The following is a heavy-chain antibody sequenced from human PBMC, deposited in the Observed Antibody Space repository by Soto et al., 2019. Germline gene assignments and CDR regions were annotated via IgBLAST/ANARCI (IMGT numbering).Heavy chain of an antibody. Sequence: ASVKVSCQASGYTFTSYDSNWARQATGQGLEWMGWMNPNSGNTGYAQKFQGRVNMTRNTSISTAYMELSSLRSEETATYYCVRDGLDYYDTERLYFDKWGQGTPVTVSS. CDR2: MNPNSGNT. V-gene: IGHV1-8*01. CDR1: GYTFTSYD. J-gene: IGHJ4*02. CDR3: VRDGLDYYDTERLYFDK. D-gene: IGHD3-22*01.